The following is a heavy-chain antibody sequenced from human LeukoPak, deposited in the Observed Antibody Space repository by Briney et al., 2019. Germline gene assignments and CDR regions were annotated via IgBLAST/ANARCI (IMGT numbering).Heavy chain of an antibody. D-gene: IGHD1-26*01. CDR3: ARGNSGSYSQDWFDP. Sequence: GGSLRLSCAASEFSVGSNYMTWVRQAPGKGLEWVSGISWNSGTIGYADSVKGRFTISRDNAKNSLYLQMNSLRTEDMAFYYCARGNSGSYSQDWFDPWGQGTLVTVSS. J-gene: IGHJ5*02. V-gene: IGHV3-9*03. CDR1: EFSVGSNY. CDR2: ISWNSGTI.